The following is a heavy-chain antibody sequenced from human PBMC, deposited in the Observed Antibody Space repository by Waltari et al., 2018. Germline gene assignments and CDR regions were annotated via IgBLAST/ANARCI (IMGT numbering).Heavy chain of an antibody. V-gene: IGHV3-23*03. Sequence: EVQLLESGGGLVQPGGSLRLSCAASGFTFGTYAMSWVLRAPGRGLEWVSVFYSGGTTYYADSVKGRFTISRDNSKNTLYLQMNSLRAEDTAVYYCAKDSSPFLEHRVYYYYYMDVWGKGTTVTVSS. CDR3: AKDSSPFLEHRVYYYYYMDV. J-gene: IGHJ6*03. CDR2: FYSGGTT. D-gene: IGHD3-3*01. CDR1: GFTFGTYA.